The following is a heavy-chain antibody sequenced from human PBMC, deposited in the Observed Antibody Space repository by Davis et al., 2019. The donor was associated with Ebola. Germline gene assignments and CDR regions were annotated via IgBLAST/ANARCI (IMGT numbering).Heavy chain of an antibody. CDR3: ARVRWTSGYYFDY. D-gene: IGHD3-22*01. V-gene: IGHV3-30-3*01. Sequence: GESLKISCAASGFTFSGSAMHWVRQAPGKGLEWVAVISYDGSNKYYADSVKGRFTISRDNSKNTLYLQMNSLRAEDTAVYYCARVRWTSGYYFDYWGQGTLVTVSS. CDR2: ISYDGSNK. J-gene: IGHJ4*02. CDR1: GFTFSGSA.